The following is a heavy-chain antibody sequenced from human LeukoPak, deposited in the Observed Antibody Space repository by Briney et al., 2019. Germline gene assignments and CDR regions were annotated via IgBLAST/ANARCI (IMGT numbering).Heavy chain of an antibody. Sequence: GASVKVSCKASGYTFTGYYMHWVRQAPGQGLEWMGWINPNSGGTNYAQKFQGRVTMTRDTSISTAYMELSRLRSDDTAVYYCARDRVQLERADAFDIWGQGTMVTVSS. CDR3: ARDRVQLERADAFDI. D-gene: IGHD1-1*01. V-gene: IGHV1-2*02. J-gene: IGHJ3*02. CDR1: GYTFTGYY. CDR2: INPNSGGT.